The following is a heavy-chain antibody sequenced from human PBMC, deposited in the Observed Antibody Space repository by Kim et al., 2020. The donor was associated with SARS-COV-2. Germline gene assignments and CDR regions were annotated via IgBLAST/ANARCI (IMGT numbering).Heavy chain of an antibody. CDR1: GGSISSYY. CDR3: YSSGWSHEGYYFDY. J-gene: IGHJ4*02. CDR2: IYTSGST. D-gene: IGHD6-19*01. V-gene: IGHV4-4*07. Sequence: SETLSLTCTVSGGSISSYYWSWIRQPAGKGLEWIGRIYTSGSTNYNPSLKSRVTMSVDTSKNQFSLKLSSVTAADTAVYYCYSSGWSHEGYYFDYWGQGTLVTVSS.